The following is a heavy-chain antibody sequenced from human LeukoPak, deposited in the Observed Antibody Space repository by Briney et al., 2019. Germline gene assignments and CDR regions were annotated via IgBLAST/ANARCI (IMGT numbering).Heavy chain of an antibody. J-gene: IGHJ4*02. CDR1: GVTFSSYS. V-gene: IGHV3-48*04. Sequence: GGSLRLSCAASGVTFSSYSMNWVRQAPGKGLEWVSYISSSSSTIYYADSVKGRFTISRDNAKNSLYLQMNSLRAEDTAVYYCAGTFMGGNFGYWGQGTLVTVSS. D-gene: IGHD2-15*01. CDR2: ISSSSSTI. CDR3: AGTFMGGNFGY.